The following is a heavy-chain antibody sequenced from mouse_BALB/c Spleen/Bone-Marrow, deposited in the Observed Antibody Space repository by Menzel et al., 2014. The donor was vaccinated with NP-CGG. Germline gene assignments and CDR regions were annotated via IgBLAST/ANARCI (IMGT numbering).Heavy chain of an antibody. D-gene: IGHD2-4*01. CDR3: TRKGALITHYYAMDY. CDR1: GFTFSSFG. V-gene: IGHV5-17*02. CDR2: ISSGSSTI. J-gene: IGHJ4*01. Sequence: EVKVVESGGGLVQPGGSRKLSCAASGFTFSSFGMHWVRQAPEKGLEWVAYISSGSSTIYYAGTVKGRFTISRDNPKNTLFLQMTSLRSEDTAMYYCTRKGALITHYYAMDYWGQGTSVTVSS.